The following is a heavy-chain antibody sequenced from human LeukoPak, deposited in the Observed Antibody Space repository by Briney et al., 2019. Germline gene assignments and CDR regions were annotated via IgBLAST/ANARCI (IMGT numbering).Heavy chain of an antibody. CDR3: AKPREQWLEYYFDY. D-gene: IGHD6-19*01. J-gene: IGHJ4*02. Sequence: GGSLRLSCATSGFTFSSNWMSWVRHVPGRGLDWVANIKPDGSAGYYAASVKGRFTVSRDNAKNSLYLQMNSLRAEDTAVYYCAKPREQWLEYYFDYCGQGTLVTVSS. CDR2: IKPDGSAG. CDR1: GFTFSSNW. V-gene: IGHV3-7*01.